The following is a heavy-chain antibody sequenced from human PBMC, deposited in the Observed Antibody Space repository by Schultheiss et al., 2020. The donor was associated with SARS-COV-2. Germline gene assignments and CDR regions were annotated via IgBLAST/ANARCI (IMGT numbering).Heavy chain of an antibody. Sequence: GESLKISCAASGFTFSSYAMSWVRQAPGKGLEWVSAISGSGGSTYYADSVKGRFTISRDNSKNTLYLQMNSLRAEDTAVYYCARRDGYKTFDYWGQGTLVTVSS. J-gene: IGHJ4*02. CDR2: ISGSGGST. V-gene: IGHV3-23*01. CDR3: ARRDGYKTFDY. D-gene: IGHD5-24*01. CDR1: GFTFSSYA.